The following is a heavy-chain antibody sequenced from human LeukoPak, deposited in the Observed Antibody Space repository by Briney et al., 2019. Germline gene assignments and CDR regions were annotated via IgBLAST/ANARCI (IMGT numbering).Heavy chain of an antibody. V-gene: IGHV3-30*03. CDR1: GFTLSSYG. J-gene: IGHJ4*02. CDR2: ISYDGSNK. Sequence: GSLRLSCAASGFTLSSYGMHWVRQAPGKGLGWVAVISYDGSNKYYADSVKGRFTISRDNSKNTLYLQMNSLRAEDTAVYYCAREADGYTSDYWGQGTLVTVSS. D-gene: IGHD5-24*01. CDR3: AREADGYTSDY.